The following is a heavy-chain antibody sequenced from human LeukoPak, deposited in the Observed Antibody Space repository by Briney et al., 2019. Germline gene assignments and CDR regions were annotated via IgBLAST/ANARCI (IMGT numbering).Heavy chain of an antibody. Sequence: PGGSLRLSCAASGFTFSDYYMSWIRQAPGKGLEWVSYISTSGSTIYYADSVKGRFTISRDNSKNTLYLLMNSLRAEDTAVYYCAIRKSGNAIDYWGQGTLVTVSS. CDR3: AIRKSGNAIDY. J-gene: IGHJ4*02. CDR1: GFTFSDYY. D-gene: IGHD5-12*01. V-gene: IGHV3-11*04. CDR2: ISTSGSTI.